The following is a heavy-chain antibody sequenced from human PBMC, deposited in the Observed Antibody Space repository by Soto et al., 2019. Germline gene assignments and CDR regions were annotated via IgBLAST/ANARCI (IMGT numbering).Heavy chain of an antibody. CDR2: IRSKAYGGTT. J-gene: IGHJ4*02. D-gene: IGHD3-22*01. Sequence: PGVPLRLSWTASGCPCGDFAGSWILQAQGKGLEWVGFIRSKAYGGTTEYAASVKGRFTISRDDSKSIAYLQMNSLKTEDTAVYYCTRDLAYYYDSSGYYSFDYWGQGTLVTVSS. V-gene: IGHV3-49*03. CDR1: GCPCGDFA. CDR3: TRDLAYYYDSSGYYSFDY.